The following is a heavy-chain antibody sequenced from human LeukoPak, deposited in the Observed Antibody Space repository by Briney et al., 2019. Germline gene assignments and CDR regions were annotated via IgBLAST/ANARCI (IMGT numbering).Heavy chain of an antibody. CDR3: AGDYDDFWSGYFDHDAFDI. CDR2: IKQDGSEK. CDR1: GFTFSSYW. D-gene: IGHD3-3*01. J-gene: IGHJ3*02. V-gene: IGHV3-7*01. Sequence: GGSLRLSCAASGFTFSSYWMSWVRQAPGKGLEWVANIKQDGSEKYYVDSVKGRFTISRDNAKNSLYLQMNSLRAEDTAVYYCAGDYDDFWSGYFDHDAFDIWGQGTMVTVSS.